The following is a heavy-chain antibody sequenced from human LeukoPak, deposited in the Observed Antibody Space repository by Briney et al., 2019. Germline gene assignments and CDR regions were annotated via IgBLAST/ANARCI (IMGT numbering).Heavy chain of an antibody. CDR1: GFTFSSYA. Sequence: GGSLRLSCAASGFTFSSYAMTWVRQAPGKGLEWVAVISYDGSNKYYADSVKGRFTISRDNSKNTLYLQMNSLRAEDTAVYYCARDVKQLAYYYYYYMDVWGKGTTVTVSS. CDR3: ARDVKQLAYYYYYYMDV. V-gene: IGHV3-30-3*01. J-gene: IGHJ6*03. CDR2: ISYDGSNK. D-gene: IGHD6-6*01.